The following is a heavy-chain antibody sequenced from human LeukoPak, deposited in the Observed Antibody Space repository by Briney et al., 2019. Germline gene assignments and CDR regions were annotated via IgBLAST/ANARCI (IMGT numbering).Heavy chain of an antibody. J-gene: IGHJ4*02. CDR1: GFTFSSYG. Sequence: PGGSLRLSCAASGFTFSSYGMHWVRQAPGKGLEWVTLISYNGNKEYYADSVKGRVTISRDDSRNTVYLQMNSLRIEDTAVYYCARDGLPFDYWGQGTLVTVSS. V-gene: IGHV3-30*03. CDR3: ARDGLPFDY. CDR2: ISYNGNKE.